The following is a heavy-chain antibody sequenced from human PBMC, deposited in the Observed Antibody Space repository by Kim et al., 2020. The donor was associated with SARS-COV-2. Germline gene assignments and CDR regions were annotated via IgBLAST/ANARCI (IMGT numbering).Heavy chain of an antibody. D-gene: IGHD6-13*01. Sequence: TKYSRKFQGRVTITKDTSASTAYMELSSLRSEDTAVYYCARDGGSSWYFQHWGQGTLVTVSS. CDR3: ARDGGSSWYFQH. J-gene: IGHJ1*01. V-gene: IGHV1-3*01. CDR2: T.